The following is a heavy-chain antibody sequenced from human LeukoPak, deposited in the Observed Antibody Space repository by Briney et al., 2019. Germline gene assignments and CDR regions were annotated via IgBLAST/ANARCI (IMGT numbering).Heavy chain of an antibody. V-gene: IGHV4-31*03. CDR3: ARDYYYGGWFDP. D-gene: IGHD3-10*01. CDR1: GGSISSGGYY. Sequence: SETLSLTCTVSGGSISSGGYYWSWIRQHPGKGLEWIGYIYYSGSTYYNPSLKSRVTISVDTSKNQFSLKLSSVTAADTAVYYCARDYYYGGWFDPWGQGTPVTVSS. J-gene: IGHJ5*02. CDR2: IYYSGST.